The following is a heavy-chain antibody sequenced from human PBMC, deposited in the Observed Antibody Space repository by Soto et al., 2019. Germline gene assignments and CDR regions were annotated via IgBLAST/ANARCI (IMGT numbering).Heavy chain of an antibody. J-gene: IGHJ5*02. D-gene: IGHD2-8*01. Sequence: SETLSLTCTVSSGSISTDYWWSWVGQPSRKGLECSGKIHRTGTTNYIQSPKSLVTISADNPVNQVSLELTSVAAAETSVYYCARGVSFRWVSWGQGTLVTVSS. CDR2: IHRTGTT. CDR1: SGSISTDYW. V-gene: IGHV4-4*02. CDR3: ARGVSFRWVS.